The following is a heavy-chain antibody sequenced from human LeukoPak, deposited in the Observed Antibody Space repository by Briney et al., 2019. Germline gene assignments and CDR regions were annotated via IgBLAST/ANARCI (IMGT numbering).Heavy chain of an antibody. D-gene: IGHD6-13*01. V-gene: IGHV4-39*07. Sequence: SETLSLTCTVSGGSISSSSYYWGWIRQPPGKGLEWIGSIYYSGSTYYNPSLKSRVTISVDTSKNQFSLKLSSVTAADTAVYYCARDNMPGIAAAGIFVNWFDPWGQGTLVTVSS. CDR1: GGSISSSSYY. J-gene: IGHJ5*02. CDR2: IYYSGST. CDR3: ARDNMPGIAAAGIFVNWFDP.